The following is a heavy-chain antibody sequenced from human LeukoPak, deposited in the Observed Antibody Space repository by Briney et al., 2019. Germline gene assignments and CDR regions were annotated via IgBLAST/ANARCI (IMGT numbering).Heavy chain of an antibody. D-gene: IGHD2-2*02. Sequence: ASVKVSCKVSGYTLTELSMHWVRQAPGKGLEWMGGFDPEDGETIYAQKFQGRVTMTEDTSTDTAYMELSSLRSEDTAVYYCATDVYCSSTSCYTRYFDLWGRGTLVTVSS. V-gene: IGHV1-24*01. J-gene: IGHJ2*01. CDR2: FDPEDGET. CDR1: GYTLTELS. CDR3: ATDVYCSSTSCYTRYFDL.